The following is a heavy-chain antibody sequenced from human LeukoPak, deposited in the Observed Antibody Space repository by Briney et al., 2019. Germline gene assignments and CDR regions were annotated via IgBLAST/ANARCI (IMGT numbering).Heavy chain of an antibody. CDR2: IYSSESKT. V-gene: IGHV5-51*01. J-gene: IGHJ4*02. Sequence: ESLMFLCRGAGCGFTFYWNAWWRRMPGKGREGMGVIYSSESKTIYSTSLQGHVSLSVDRPINTAYLQCGSLRASDTAIYYCARQDGEGIFYFDSWGQGTLVTVS. CDR1: GCGFTFYW. D-gene: IGHD3-10*01. CDR3: ARQDGEGIFYFDS.